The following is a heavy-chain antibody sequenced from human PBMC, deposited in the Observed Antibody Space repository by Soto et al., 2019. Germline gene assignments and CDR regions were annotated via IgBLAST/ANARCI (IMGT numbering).Heavy chain of an antibody. D-gene: IGHD6-19*01. CDR2: IWFYESNI. CDR3: ARDRAVAGPYFRES. Sequence: WGSLRLSCAASGFTFSSFGMHWVRQAPGKGLEWVGVIWFYESNIYLADSVKGRFTISRDSSSNTLYLQMNSLRAEDTAVYYCARDRAVAGPYFRESWGQETMVNVSS. CDR1: GFTFSSFG. V-gene: IGHV3-33*01. J-gene: IGHJ5*02.